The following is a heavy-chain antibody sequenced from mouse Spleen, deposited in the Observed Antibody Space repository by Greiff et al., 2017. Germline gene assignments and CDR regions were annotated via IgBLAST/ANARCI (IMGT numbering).Heavy chain of an antibody. V-gene: IGHV3-6*01. J-gene: IGHJ2*01. CDR3: ATYYYGLDY. D-gene: IGHD1-1*01. CDR1: GYSITSGYY. Sequence: EVKLMESGPGLVKPSQSLSLTCSVSGYSITSGYYXNWIRQFPGNKLEWMGYISYDGSNNYNPSLKNRISITRDTSKNQFFLKLNSVTTEDTATXYCATYYYGLDYWGQGTTLTVSS. CDR2: ISYDGSN.